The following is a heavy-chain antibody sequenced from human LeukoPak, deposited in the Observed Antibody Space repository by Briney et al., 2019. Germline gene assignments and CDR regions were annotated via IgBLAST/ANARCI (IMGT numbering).Heavy chain of an antibody. CDR1: GGSISSSSYY. V-gene: IGHV4-39*07. D-gene: IGHD3-9*01. CDR2: IYYSGST. Sequence: SETLSLTCTVSGGSISSSSYYWGWIRQPPGKGLEWIGSIYYSGSTYYNPSLKSRVTISVDTSKNQFSLKLSSVTAADTAVYYCAKGTNYNILTGLFDPWGQGTLVTVSS. CDR3: AKGTNYNILTGLFDP. J-gene: IGHJ5*02.